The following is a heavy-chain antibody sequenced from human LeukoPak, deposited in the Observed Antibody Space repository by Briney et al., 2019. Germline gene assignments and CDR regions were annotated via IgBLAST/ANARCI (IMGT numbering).Heavy chain of an antibody. CDR3: ARRDIVATITDY. J-gene: IGHJ4*02. CDR1: GGSISSGGYY. D-gene: IGHD5-12*01. Sequence: SQTLSLTCTVSGGSISSGGYYWSWIRQHPGKGLEWIGYIYYSGSTYYNPSLKSRVTISVDTSKNQFSLKLSSVTAADTAVYYCARRDIVATITDYWGQRTLVTVSS. CDR2: IYYSGST. V-gene: IGHV4-31*03.